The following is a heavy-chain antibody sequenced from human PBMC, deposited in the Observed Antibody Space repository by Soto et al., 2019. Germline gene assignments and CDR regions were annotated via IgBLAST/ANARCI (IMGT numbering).Heavy chain of an antibody. Sequence: PGGSLRLSCATSGFTFSSYGMHWVRQAPGKGLEWVAVIWYDGSNKYYADSVKGRFTISRDNSKNTLYLQMNSLRAEDTAVYYCARDGVDGDYATYYYYYGMDVWGQGTTVTVSS. CDR1: GFTFSSYG. CDR3: ARDGVDGDYATYYYYYGMDV. D-gene: IGHD4-17*01. V-gene: IGHV3-33*01. CDR2: IWYDGSNK. J-gene: IGHJ6*02.